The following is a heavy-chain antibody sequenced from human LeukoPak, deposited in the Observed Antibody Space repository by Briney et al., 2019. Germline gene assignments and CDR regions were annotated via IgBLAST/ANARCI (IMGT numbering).Heavy chain of an antibody. D-gene: IGHD7-27*01. Sequence: GGSLRLSCAASGFTFSSYAMSWVRQAPGEGLEWVSTIFSDGRAYYADSVKGRFTVSRDDSKNTLYLQMNSLRAEDTAVYYCAKDGGLWVSAHWGDSWGRGTLVTVSS. V-gene: IGHV3-23*01. J-gene: IGHJ4*02. CDR1: GFTFSSYA. CDR2: IFSDGRA. CDR3: AKDGGLWVSAHWGDS.